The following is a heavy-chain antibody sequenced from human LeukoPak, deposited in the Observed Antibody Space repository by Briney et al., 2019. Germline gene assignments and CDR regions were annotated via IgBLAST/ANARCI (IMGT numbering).Heavy chain of an antibody. CDR3: ARIPYYDSSGYPDAFDI. Sequence: SQTLSLTCALSGDSVSSNSAAWNWIRQSPSRGLEWLGRTYYRSKWYNDYAVSVKSRITINPDTPKNQFSLQLNSVTPEDTAVYYCARIPYYDSSGYPDAFDIWGQGTMVTVSS. D-gene: IGHD3-22*01. V-gene: IGHV6-1*01. CDR2: TYYRSKWYN. CDR1: GDSVSSNSAA. J-gene: IGHJ3*02.